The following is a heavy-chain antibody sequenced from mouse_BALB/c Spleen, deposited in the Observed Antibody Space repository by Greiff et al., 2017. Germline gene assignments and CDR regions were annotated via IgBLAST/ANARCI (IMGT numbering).Heavy chain of an antibody. J-gene: IGHJ4*01. CDR2: ISSGGGST. V-gene: IGHV5-12-1*01. Sequence: EVKLMESGGGLVKPGGSLKLSCAASGFAFSSYDMSWVRQTPEKRLEWVAYISSGGGSTYYPDTVKGRFTISRDNAKNTLYLQMSSLKSEDTAMYYCARHWGGAMDYWGQGTSVTVSS. CDR1: GFAFSSYD. CDR3: ARHWGGAMDY.